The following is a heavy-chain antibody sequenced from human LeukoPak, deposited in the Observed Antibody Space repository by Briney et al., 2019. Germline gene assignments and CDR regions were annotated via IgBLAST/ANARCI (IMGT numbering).Heavy chain of an antibody. CDR2: INPNSGGT. J-gene: IGHJ4*02. D-gene: IGHD6-13*01. Sequence: ASVKVSCKASGYTFTGYYMHWVRQAPGQGLEWMGRINPNSGGTNYAQKFQGRVTMIRDTSISTAYMELSRLRSDDTAVYYCARDRLAAAGTRADYWGQGTLVTVSS. CDR3: ARDRLAAAGTRADY. CDR1: GYTFTGYY. V-gene: IGHV1-2*06.